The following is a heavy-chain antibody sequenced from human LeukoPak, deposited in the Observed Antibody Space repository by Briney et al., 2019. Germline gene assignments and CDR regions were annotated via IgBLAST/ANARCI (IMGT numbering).Heavy chain of an antibody. Sequence: SETLSLTCTVSGGSISSSSYYWGWIRQPPGKGLEWIGSIYYGGSTYYNPSLKSRVTISVDTSKNQFSLKLSSVTAADTAVYYCARNSALTGTTDYWGQGTLVTVSS. CDR2: IYYGGST. CDR1: GGSISSSSYY. D-gene: IGHD1-7*01. J-gene: IGHJ4*02. V-gene: IGHV4-39*07. CDR3: ARNSALTGTTDY.